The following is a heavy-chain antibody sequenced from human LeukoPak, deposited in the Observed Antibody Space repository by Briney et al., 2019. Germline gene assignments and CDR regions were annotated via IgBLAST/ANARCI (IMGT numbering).Heavy chain of an antibody. CDR1: GFTFSSYV. Sequence: GGSLRLSCAASGFTFSSYVMHWVRQAPGKGLEWVAVLWHDGDNKDYADSVKGRFTISRDNSKNTLYLQMNSLRAEDTAVYYCAKEGPHDSSGYYFDYWGQGTLVTVSS. D-gene: IGHD3-22*01. V-gene: IGHV3-33*06. CDR2: LWHDGDNK. CDR3: AKEGPHDSSGYYFDY. J-gene: IGHJ4*02.